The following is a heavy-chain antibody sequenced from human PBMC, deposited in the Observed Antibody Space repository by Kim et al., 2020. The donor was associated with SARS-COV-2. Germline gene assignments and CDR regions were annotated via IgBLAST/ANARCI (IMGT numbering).Heavy chain of an antibody. V-gene: IGHV1-8*01. Sequence: YARKVQGRVTMTRNTSISTAYMELSSLRSEDTAVYYCARGTGSSSPLDGYWGQGTLVTVSS. J-gene: IGHJ4*02. CDR3: ARGTGSSSPLDGY. D-gene: IGHD6-6*01.